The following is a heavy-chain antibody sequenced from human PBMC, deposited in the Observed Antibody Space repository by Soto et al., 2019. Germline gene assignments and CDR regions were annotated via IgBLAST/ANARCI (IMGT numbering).Heavy chain of an antibody. CDR2: ISSDGNHK. CDR1: GYNVSAYT. Sequence: QVKLVESGGGVVQPGRTLRLSCAASGYNVSAYTMHWVRQALGKGLEWVAVISSDGNHKYYTDSVKGRFTISRDTSTNTLYLQMNSLRAEDTAVYYCARWEQPLFDYWGQGTLVTVSS. D-gene: IGHD1-26*01. J-gene: IGHJ4*02. V-gene: IGHV3-30-3*01. CDR3: ARWEQPLFDY.